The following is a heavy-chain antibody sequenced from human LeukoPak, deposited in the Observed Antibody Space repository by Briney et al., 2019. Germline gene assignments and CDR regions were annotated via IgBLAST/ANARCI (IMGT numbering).Heavy chain of an antibody. CDR1: GGSISSYY. D-gene: IGHD6-19*01. CDR3: GGSHSSGWSPIDY. V-gene: IGHV4-59*01. CDR2: IYYSGST. J-gene: IGHJ4*02. Sequence: SETLSLTCTVSGGSISSYYWSWIRQPPGKGLEWIGYIYYSGSTNYNPSLKSRVTISVDTSKNQFSLKLSSVTAADTAVYYCGGSHSSGWSPIDYWGQGTLVTVSS.